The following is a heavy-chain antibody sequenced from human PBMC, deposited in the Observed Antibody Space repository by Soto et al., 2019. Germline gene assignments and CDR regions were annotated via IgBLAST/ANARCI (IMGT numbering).Heavy chain of an antibody. CDR1: GFNFDEYA. V-gene: IGHV3-9*01. J-gene: IGHJ4*03. D-gene: IGHD2-21*01. Sequence: EMQLVESGGGLAQPGKSLKLSCVGSGFNFDEYAMHWVRQVPGKGLEWVSGISWNLNDVAYGDSVKGRFTISRDNIRNPLYLQSNGLRSEYPAFYFRVKDVRDHLSGHCGDTGCVAHHGLDLWGQGTLVTVSS. CDR2: ISWNLNDV. CDR3: VKDVRDHLSGHCGDTGCVAHHGLDL.